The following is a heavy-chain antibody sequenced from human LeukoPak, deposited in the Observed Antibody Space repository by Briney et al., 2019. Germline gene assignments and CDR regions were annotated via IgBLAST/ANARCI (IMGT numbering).Heavy chain of an antibody. Sequence: SETVSLTCTVSGGSISAYYWSWIRQPPGKGLEWIGYIYYSGSTSYNPSLKSRVTISVDTSKNQFSLKLSSVTAADTAVYYCARSVNTGLRIADYWGQGDLVTVSS. J-gene: IGHJ4*02. CDR1: GGSISAYY. V-gene: IGHV4-59*08. D-gene: IGHD5-18*01. CDR2: IYYSGST. CDR3: ARSVNTGLRIADY.